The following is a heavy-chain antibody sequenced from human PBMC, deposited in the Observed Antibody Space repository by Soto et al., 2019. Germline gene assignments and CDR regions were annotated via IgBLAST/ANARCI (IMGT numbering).Heavy chain of an antibody. Sequence: GGSLRLSCAASGFTFSGYAMSWVRQAPGKGLEWVSGISGSGGGTAYADSVKGRFTISRDNSKNTVSLQMKSLRVEDTAVYYCVKAPYYEVWSGSGPFDQWGQGTPVTVSS. D-gene: IGHD3-3*01. CDR2: ISGSGGGT. CDR1: GFTFSGYA. J-gene: IGHJ4*02. V-gene: IGHV3-23*01. CDR3: VKAPYYEVWSGSGPFDQ.